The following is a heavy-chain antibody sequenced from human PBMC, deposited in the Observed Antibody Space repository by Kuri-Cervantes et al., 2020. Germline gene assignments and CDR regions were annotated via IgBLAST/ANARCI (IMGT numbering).Heavy chain of an antibody. CDR1: GGSISSYY. J-gene: IGHJ5*02. CDR3: ARHDQEYNWFDP. V-gene: IGHV4-59*08. D-gene: IGHD3-10*01. CDR2: IYYSGST. Sequence: ESLKISCTVSGGSISSYYWSWIRQPPGKGLEWSGYIYYSGSTNYNPSLKSRVTISVDTSKNQFSLKLSSVTAADTAVYYCARHDQEYNWFDPWGQGTLVTVSS.